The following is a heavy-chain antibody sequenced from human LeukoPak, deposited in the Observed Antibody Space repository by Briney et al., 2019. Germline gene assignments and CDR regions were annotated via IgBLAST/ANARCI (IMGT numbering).Heavy chain of an antibody. CDR1: GFTFRNYW. Sequence: GGSLRLSCAASGFTFRNYWMSWVRQAPGKGLEWVANIREDGRETFYVDSLKCRFTISRDNAKDSLDLEMNSLRAEDAALYYCARVPTVPGRGHWYFDLWGRGTLVTVSS. CDR2: IREDGRET. CDR3: ARVPTVPGRGHWYFDL. V-gene: IGHV3-7*01. D-gene: IGHD4-17*01. J-gene: IGHJ2*01.